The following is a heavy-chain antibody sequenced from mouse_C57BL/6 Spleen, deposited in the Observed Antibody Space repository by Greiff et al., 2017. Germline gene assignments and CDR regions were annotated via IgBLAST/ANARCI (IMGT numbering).Heavy chain of an antibody. CDR1: GYTFTDYY. CDR2: INPNNGGT. Sequence: EVQLQQSGPELVKPGASVKISCKASGYTFTDYYMNWVKQSHGKSLEWIGDINPNNGGTSYNQKFKGKATLTVDKSSSTAYMELRSLTSEDSAVYYCASQGADYYAMDYWGQGTSVTVSS. V-gene: IGHV1-26*01. CDR3: ASQGADYYAMDY. J-gene: IGHJ4*01.